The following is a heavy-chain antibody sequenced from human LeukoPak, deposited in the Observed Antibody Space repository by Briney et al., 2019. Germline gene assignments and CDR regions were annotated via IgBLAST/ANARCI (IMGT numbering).Heavy chain of an antibody. J-gene: IGHJ6*02. CDR2: IYTSGST. V-gene: IGHV4-4*07. CDR1: GGSISSYY. CDR3: ARVAGTYYYYYGMDV. D-gene: IGHD2-15*01. Sequence: SETLSLTCTVSGGSISSYYWSWIRQPAGKGLEWIGHIYTSGSTNYNPSLKNRVTMSVDTSKNQFSLKLSSVTAADTAVYYCARVAGTYYYYYGMDVWSQGTTVTVSS.